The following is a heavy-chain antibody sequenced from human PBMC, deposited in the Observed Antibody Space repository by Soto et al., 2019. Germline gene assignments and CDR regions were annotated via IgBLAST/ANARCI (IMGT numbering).Heavy chain of an antibody. V-gene: IGHV3-23*01. CDR2: ISGSGGST. D-gene: IGHD2-2*01. J-gene: IGHJ6*03. CDR3: AKAATYCSSTSCPNLYYYYMDV. CDR1: GFTFSSYA. Sequence: GGSLRLSCAASGFTFSSYAMSWVRQAPGKGLEWVSAISGSGGSTYYADSVKGRFTISRDNSKNTLYLQMNSLRAEDTAVYYCAKAATYCSSTSCPNLYYYYMDVWGKGTTVTVSS.